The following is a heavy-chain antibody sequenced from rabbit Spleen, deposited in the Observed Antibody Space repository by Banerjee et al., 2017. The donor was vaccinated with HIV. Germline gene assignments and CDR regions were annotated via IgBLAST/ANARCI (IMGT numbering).Heavy chain of an antibody. Sequence: QEQLVESGGGLVQPGGSLKLSCKASGFDFSSYGVSWVRQAPGKGLEWIACINAVTGKAVYPNWAQGRFTFSKTSSTTVTLQMTSLTVADTATYFCARDTGSSFSSYGMDLWGPGTLVTVS. V-gene: IGHV1S45*01. CDR1: GFDFSSYG. D-gene: IGHD8-1*01. CDR2: INAVTGKA. J-gene: IGHJ6*01. CDR3: ARDTGSSFSSYGMDL.